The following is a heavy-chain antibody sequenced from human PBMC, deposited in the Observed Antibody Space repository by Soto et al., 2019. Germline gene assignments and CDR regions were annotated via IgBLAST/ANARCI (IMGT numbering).Heavy chain of an antibody. J-gene: IGHJ6*01. CDR3: ARDMVRGVIATYYYYYYGMDV. D-gene: IGHD3-10*01. CDR1: GGSFSGYY. CDR2: INHSGST. V-gene: IGHV4-34*01. Sequence: SETLSLTCAVYGGSFSGYYWSSIRQPPGEVLEWIGEINHSGSTNYNPSLKGRVTISVDTSKNQFSLKLSSVTAADTAVYYCARDMVRGVIATYYYYYYGMDVWGQGTMVT.